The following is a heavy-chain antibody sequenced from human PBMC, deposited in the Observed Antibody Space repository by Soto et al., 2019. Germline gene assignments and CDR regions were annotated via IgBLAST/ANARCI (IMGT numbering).Heavy chain of an antibody. Sequence: QVQLVQSGAEVKKPGSSVKVSCKASGGTFSSYAISWVRQAPGQGLEWMGGIIPIFGTANYAQKFQGRVTITEDESTSTAYLELSSLRAEDTAVYYCARDWYDPTSGQGFSLDYWGQGPLVTVYS. CDR3: ARDWYDPTSGQGFSLDY. V-gene: IGHV1-69*01. CDR1: GGTFSSYA. D-gene: IGHD3-3*01. CDR2: IIPIFGTA. J-gene: IGHJ4*02.